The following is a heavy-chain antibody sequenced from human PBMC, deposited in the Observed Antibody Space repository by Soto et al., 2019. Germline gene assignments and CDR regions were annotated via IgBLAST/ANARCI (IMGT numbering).Heavy chain of an antibody. CDR3: TRDLWYYYDSSGAWYFDL. D-gene: IGHD3-22*01. J-gene: IGHJ2*01. CDR2: IRSKAYGGTT. CDR1: GFTFGDYA. Sequence: GGSLRLSCTASGFTFGDYAMSWVRQAPGKGLEWVGFIRSKAYGGTTEYAASVKGRFTISRDDSKSIAYLQMNSLKTEDTAVYYCTRDLWYYYDSSGAWYFDLWGRGTLVTVSS. V-gene: IGHV3-49*04.